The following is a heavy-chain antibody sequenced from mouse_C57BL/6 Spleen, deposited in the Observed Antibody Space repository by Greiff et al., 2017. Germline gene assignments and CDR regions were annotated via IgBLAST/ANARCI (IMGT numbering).Heavy chain of an antibody. V-gene: IGHV1-55*01. CDR3: AWCYSNYVNYFDY. CDR1: GYTFTSYW. Sequence: QVQLKQPGAELVKPGASVKMSCKASGYTFTSYWITWVKQRPGQGLEWIGDIYPGSGSTNYNEKFKSKATLTVDTSSSTAYMQLSSLTSEDSAVYYCAWCYSNYVNYFDYWGQGTTLTVSS. CDR2: IYPGSGST. D-gene: IGHD2-5*01. J-gene: IGHJ2*01.